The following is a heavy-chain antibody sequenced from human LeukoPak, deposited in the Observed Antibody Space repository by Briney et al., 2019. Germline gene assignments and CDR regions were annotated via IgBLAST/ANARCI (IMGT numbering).Heavy chain of an antibody. V-gene: IGHV1-46*01. Sequence: PAASVKVSCKASGYTFTSYYMHWVRQAPGQGLEWMGIINPSGGSTIYAHKFQGRVTMTRDTSTSTVYMELSSLRSEDTAVYYCARDGAFFGSSWYGSPRLWFDYWGQGTLVTVSS. J-gene: IGHJ4*02. CDR3: ARDGAFFGSSWYGSPRLWFDY. D-gene: IGHD6-13*01. CDR1: GYTFTSYY. CDR2: INPSGGST.